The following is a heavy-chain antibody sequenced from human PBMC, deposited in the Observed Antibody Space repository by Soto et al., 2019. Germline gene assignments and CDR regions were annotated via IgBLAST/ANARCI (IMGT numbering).Heavy chain of an antibody. CDR1: AFAVSASA. J-gene: IGHJ4*02. Sequence: GGSLRFSCAASAFAVSASAMHGVRQASGKGPEWIGRIRSKAHSYATAYAASLRGRFTISRDDSTNTTYLQMNSLQTGDTAVYYCTRYDTFDYWGQGA. CDR3: TRYDTFDY. D-gene: IGHD3-9*01. CDR2: IRSKAHSYAT. V-gene: IGHV3-73*01.